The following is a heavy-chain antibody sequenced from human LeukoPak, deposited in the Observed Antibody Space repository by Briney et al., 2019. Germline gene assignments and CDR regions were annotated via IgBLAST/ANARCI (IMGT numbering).Heavy chain of an antibody. V-gene: IGHV3-21*06. CDR1: GFTFSLYT. Sequence: GESLRLSCAASGFTFSLYTMNWVRQAPGKGPEWVSTINSGSSYIYYADSVRGRFTISRDNAKNSLYLQMNSLRAEDTAVYYCARDKGAGGGYLLDAFDVWGQGTMVTVSS. CDR2: INSGSSYI. CDR3: ARDKGAGGGYLLDAFDV. D-gene: IGHD3-10*01. J-gene: IGHJ3*01.